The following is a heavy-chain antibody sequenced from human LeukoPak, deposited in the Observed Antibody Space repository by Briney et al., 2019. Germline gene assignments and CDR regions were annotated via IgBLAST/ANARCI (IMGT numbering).Heavy chain of an antibody. J-gene: IGHJ6*03. CDR3: ARGSSGSVYYYYYYMDV. D-gene: IGHD6-19*01. CDR1: GYTFTGYY. V-gene: IGHV1-2*02. CDR2: INPNSGGT. Sequence: ASVKVSCKASGYTFTGYYMHWVRQAPGQGLEWMGWINPNSGGTNYAQKFQGRVTMTRDTSKCTDYMELSRLRPHGRRDYCSARGSSGSVYYYYYYMDVWGKGTTVTVSS.